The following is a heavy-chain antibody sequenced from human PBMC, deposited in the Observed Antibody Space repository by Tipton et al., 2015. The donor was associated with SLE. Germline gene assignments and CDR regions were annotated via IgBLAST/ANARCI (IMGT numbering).Heavy chain of an antibody. CDR2: IYYRGIT. V-gene: IGHV4-59*11. Sequence: TLSLTCKVSGGSISSHYWNWIRQSPGKGLEWIGHIYYRGITNYNPSLKSRVTISVDTSKNQFSLKLSSVTAADTAVYYCARDGTVTTNGAFDIWGQGTMVTVSS. CDR3: ARDGTVTTNGAFDI. D-gene: IGHD4-17*01. J-gene: IGHJ3*02. CDR1: GGSISSHY.